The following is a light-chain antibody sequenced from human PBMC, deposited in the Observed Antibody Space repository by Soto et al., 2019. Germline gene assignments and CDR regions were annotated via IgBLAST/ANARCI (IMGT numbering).Light chain of an antibody. CDR1: QSIGSY. V-gene: IGKV1-39*01. CDR2: AAS. CDR3: QQSYSYSTPPT. Sequence: DIQMTQSPSSLSASVGDRVIITCRASQSIGSYLNWHQQRPGKAPKLLIYAASSLQSGVPSRFSGSGSGTDFTPTISSLQPEDFATYFCQQSYSYSTPPTLGQGTKV. J-gene: IGKJ1*01.